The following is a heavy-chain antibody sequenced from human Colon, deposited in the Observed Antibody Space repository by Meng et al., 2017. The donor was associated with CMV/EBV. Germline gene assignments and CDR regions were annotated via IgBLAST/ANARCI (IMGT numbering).Heavy chain of an antibody. D-gene: IGHD3-3*01. J-gene: IGHJ4*02. CDR3: ARALDFWSIPDY. CDR1: GDSINAGDY. Sequence: SETLSLTCTVSGDSINAGDYWGWIRQPPGKGLEWIGSLYHSGGRYYNPALRSRVTLSVDTSKNQFSLHLASVSAADTAVYFCARALDFWSIPDYWGQGMLVTSPQ. V-gene: IGHV4-38-2*02. CDR2: LYHSGGR.